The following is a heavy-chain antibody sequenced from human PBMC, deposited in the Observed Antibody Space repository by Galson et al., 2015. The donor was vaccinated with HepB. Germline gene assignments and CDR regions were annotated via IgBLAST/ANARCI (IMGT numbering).Heavy chain of an antibody. CDR3: ARHVGSGVLSWWLAHAVDY. Sequence: ETLSLTCTVSGGSISSSSYYWGWIRQPPGKGLEWIGSIYYSGSTYYNPSLKSRVTISVDTSKNQFSLKLSSVTAADTAVYYCARHVGSGVLSWWLAHAVDYWGQGTLVTVSS. D-gene: IGHD2-21*02. V-gene: IGHV4-39*01. CDR2: IYYSGST. J-gene: IGHJ4*02. CDR1: GGSISSSSYY.